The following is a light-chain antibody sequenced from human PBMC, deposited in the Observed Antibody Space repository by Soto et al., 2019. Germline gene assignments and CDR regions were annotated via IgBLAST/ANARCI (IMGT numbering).Light chain of an antibody. Sequence: EIVLTQSPGTLSLSPGDGATLSCRASQSVSSDYLAWYQQKPGQAPSLLIYGASHRATGIPHGFSGSGSGKDFTLTISRLEPEDFAVYYCQQYGGPPYPFGQGTKLDIK. CDR1: QSVSSDY. J-gene: IGKJ2*01. CDR3: QQYGGPPYP. CDR2: GAS. V-gene: IGKV3-20*01.